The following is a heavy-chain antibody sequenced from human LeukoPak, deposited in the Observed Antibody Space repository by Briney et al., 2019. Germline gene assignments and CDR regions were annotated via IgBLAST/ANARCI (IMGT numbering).Heavy chain of an antibody. J-gene: IGHJ4*02. CDR2: IYHSGST. D-gene: IGHD6-6*01. V-gene: IGHV4-38-2*02. CDR1: GYSISSGYY. CDR3: ARLGPGSSAAFDY. Sequence: PSETLSLTCTVSGYSISSGYYWGWIRQPPGKGLEWIGSIYHSGSTYYNPSLKSRVTISVDTSKNQFSLKLSSVTAADTAVYYCARLGPGSSAAFDYWGQGTLVTVSS.